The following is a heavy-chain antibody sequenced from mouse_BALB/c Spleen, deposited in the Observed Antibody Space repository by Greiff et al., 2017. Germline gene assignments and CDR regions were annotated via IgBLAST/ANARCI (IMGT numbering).Heavy chain of an antibody. CDR2: IYPGDGDT. D-gene: IGHD1-1*01. CDR3: ATYYGSSYDYFDY. J-gene: IGHJ2*01. V-gene: IGHV1-82*01. CDR1: GYAFSSSW. Sequence: QVQLQQSGPELVKPGASVKISCKASGYAFSSSWMNWVKQRPGQGLEWIGRIYPGDGDTNYNGKFKGKATLTADKSSSTAYMQLSSLTSVDSAVYFCATYYGSSYDYFDYWGQGTTLTVSS.